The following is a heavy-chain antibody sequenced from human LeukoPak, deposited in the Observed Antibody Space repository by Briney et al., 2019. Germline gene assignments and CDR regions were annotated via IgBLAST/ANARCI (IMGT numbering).Heavy chain of an antibody. D-gene: IGHD1-7*01. Sequence: GGSLRLSCAASGFTFSSYAMSWVRQAPGKGLEWVSAISGSGGSTYYADSVKGRFTISRDNSKNTLYLQMNSLRAEDAAVYYCAKAYNWNYYYFDYWGQGTLVTVSS. V-gene: IGHV3-23*01. CDR3: AKAYNWNYYYFDY. CDR1: GFTFSSYA. CDR2: ISGSGGST. J-gene: IGHJ4*02.